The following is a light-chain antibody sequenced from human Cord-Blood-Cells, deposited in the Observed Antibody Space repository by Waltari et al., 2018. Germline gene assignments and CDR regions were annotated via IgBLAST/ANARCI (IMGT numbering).Light chain of an antibody. CDR2: NVS. J-gene: IGLJ3*02. V-gene: IGLV2-14*03. CDR1: SSYVGGYNY. CDR3: SSYTSSSTWV. Sequence: QSALTPPAPVSGSPGPSTTISCTGTSSYVGGYNYVSWYQQHPGKAPKLRIYNVSNRPSVFSKCFSDSEAGNTASLTLSVLQAEYAADYYCSSYTSSSTWVFGGGNKLTVL.